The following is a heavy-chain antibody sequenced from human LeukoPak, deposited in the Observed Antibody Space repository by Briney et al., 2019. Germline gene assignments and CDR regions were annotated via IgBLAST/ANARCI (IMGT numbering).Heavy chain of an antibody. CDR2: VPPYNGNT. V-gene: IGHV1-18*01. D-gene: IGHD2-2*01. Sequence: VASVKVSCKASGYIFTSYDINWVRQAPGQGLEWRGWVPPYNGNTNYAQKFQGRVTMTTDTSTSTSYMELRSLRSDDTAVYYCARGGVVVVPATHTYYYDGLDVWGQGSPVTVSS. CDR1: GYIFTSYD. J-gene: IGHJ6*02. CDR3: ARGGVVVVPATHTYYYDGLDV.